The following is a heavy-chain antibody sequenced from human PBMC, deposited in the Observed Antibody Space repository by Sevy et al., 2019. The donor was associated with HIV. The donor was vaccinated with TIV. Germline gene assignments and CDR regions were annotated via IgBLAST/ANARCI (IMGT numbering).Heavy chain of an antibody. V-gene: IGHV1-18*01. CDR2: IRTSNRET. CDR3: ARDSDGSGHVYLDYFDY. J-gene: IGHJ4*02. D-gene: IGHD3-22*01. CDR1: GYIFTNYP. Sequence: ASVKVSCKPSGYIFTNYPICWVRQAPGQGLEWMGCIRTSNRETKYTQKLQGRAIMTTDTSTSTVYMDLRNLRSDDTDVYYCARDSDGSGHVYLDYFDYWGQGTLVTVSS.